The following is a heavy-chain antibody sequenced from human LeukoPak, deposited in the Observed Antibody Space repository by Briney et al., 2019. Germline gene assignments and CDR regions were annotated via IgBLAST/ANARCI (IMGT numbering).Heavy chain of an antibody. V-gene: IGHV4-61*09. CDR1: GGSISSGSYY. CDR3: ARGRTTWDDYYYYMDV. J-gene: IGHJ6*03. CDR2: IYTSGST. D-gene: IGHD1-7*01. Sequence: SETLSLTCTVSGGSISSGSYYWSWIRQPAEKGLEWIGHIYTSGSTNYNPSLKSRVTISVDTSRNQFSLKLTSVTAADTAVYYCARGRTTWDDYYYYMDVWGKGTTVTVSS.